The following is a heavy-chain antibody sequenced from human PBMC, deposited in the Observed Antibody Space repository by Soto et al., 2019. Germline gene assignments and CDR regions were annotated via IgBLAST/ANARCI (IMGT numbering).Heavy chain of an antibody. J-gene: IGHJ5*02. CDR2: IYYSVST. V-gene: IGHV4-59*01. CDR3: ARAFCSSTSCYWFDP. D-gene: IGHD2-2*01. CDR1: GGSISSYY. Sequence: SETLSLTCTVSGGSISSYYWSWIRQPPGNGLEWIGYIYYSVSTNYNPSLKSRVTTSVDTSKNQFSLKLSSVTAADTAVYYCARAFCSSTSCYWFDPWGQGTLVTVSS.